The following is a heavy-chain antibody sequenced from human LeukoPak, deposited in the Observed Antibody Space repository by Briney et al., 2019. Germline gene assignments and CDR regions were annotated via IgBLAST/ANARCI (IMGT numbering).Heavy chain of an antibody. Sequence: ASVKVSCKVSGYTLTELSMHWVRQAPGKGLEWRGGFDPEDGETIYAQKFQGRVTMIEDTSTDTAYMELSSLRSEDTAVYYCATGEHSVVAARYTFDYWGQGTLVTVSS. J-gene: IGHJ4*02. V-gene: IGHV1-24*01. D-gene: IGHD6-6*01. CDR3: ATGEHSVVAARYTFDY. CDR2: FDPEDGET. CDR1: GYTLTELS.